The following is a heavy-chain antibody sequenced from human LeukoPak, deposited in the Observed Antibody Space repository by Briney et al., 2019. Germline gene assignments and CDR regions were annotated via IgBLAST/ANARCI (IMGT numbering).Heavy chain of an antibody. J-gene: IGHJ4*02. CDR2: ISYDGSNK. V-gene: IGHV3-30-3*01. Sequence: GGSLRLPCAASGFTFDDYAMHWVRQAPGKGLEWVAVISYDGSNKYYADSVKGRFTISRDNAKNSLYLQMNSLRAEDTAVYYCARESTAMANFDYWGQGTLVTVSS. D-gene: IGHD5-18*01. CDR1: GFTFDDYA. CDR3: ARESTAMANFDY.